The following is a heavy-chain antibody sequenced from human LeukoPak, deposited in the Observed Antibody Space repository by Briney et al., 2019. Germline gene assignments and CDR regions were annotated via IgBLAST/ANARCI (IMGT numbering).Heavy chain of an antibody. D-gene: IGHD1-26*01. V-gene: IGHV1-18*01. CDR3: ARVGVDDSGSYSVLY. J-gene: IGHJ4*02. CDR2: ISAYNGNT. CDR1: GYTFTSYG. Sequence: GASVKVSCKASGYTFTSYGISWVRQAPGQGLEWMGWISAYNGNTNYAQKFQGRVTMTRDTSISTAYMELSRLRSDDTAVYYCARVGVDDSGSYSVLYWGQGTLVTVSS.